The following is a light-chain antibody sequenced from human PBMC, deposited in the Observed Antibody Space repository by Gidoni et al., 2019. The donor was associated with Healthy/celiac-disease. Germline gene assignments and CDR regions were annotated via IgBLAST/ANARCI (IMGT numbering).Light chain of an antibody. J-gene: IGKJ3*01. CDR1: QSVLYSSNNKNY. Sequence: DIVMTQSPDSLAVPLGERATINCTSSQSVLYSSNNKNYLAWYQQKPGQPPKLLIYWASTRESGVPDRFSGSGSGTDFTLTISSLQAEDVAVYYCQQCYSTPFTFGPGTKVDIK. CDR2: WAS. CDR3: QQCYSTPFT. V-gene: IGKV4-1*01.